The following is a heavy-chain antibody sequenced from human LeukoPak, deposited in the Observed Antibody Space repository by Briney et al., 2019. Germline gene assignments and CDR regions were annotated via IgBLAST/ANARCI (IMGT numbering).Heavy chain of an antibody. V-gene: IGHV3-9*01. CDR2: ISWNSGSI. CDR3: AKAQTVHYYDSSGYLDY. CDR1: GFTFDDYA. Sequence: GGSLRLSCAASGFTFDDYAMHWVRQAPGKGLEWVSGISWNSGSIGYADSVKGRFTISRDNAKNSLYLQMNSLRAEDTALYYCAKAQTVHYYDSSGYLDYWGRGTLVTVSS. J-gene: IGHJ4*02. D-gene: IGHD3-22*01.